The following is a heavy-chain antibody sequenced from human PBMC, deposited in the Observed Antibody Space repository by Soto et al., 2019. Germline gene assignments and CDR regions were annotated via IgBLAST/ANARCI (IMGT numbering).Heavy chain of an antibody. CDR1: GGSISSYY. V-gene: IGHV4-59*01. D-gene: IGHD6-6*01. J-gene: IGHJ6*02. CDR3: AKYSSSSMGDYYYSGMDV. Sequence: SETLSLTCTVSGGSISSYYWSWIRQPPGKGLEWIGYIYYSGSTNYNPSLKSRVTISVDTSKNQFSLRLSSVTAADTAVYYCAKYSSSSMGDYYYSGMDVWGQGTTVTVSS. CDR2: IYYSGST.